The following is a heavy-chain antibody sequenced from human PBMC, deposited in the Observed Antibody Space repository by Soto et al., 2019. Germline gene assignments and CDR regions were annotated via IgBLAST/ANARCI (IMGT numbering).Heavy chain of an antibody. CDR1: GGSFSGYY. D-gene: IGHD3-22*01. CDR2: INHSGST. Sequence: SETLSLTCAVYGGSFSGYYLSWIRQPPGKGLEWIGEINHSGSTNYNPSLKSRVTISVDTSKNQFSLKLSSVTAADTAVYYCRGIVVVPYYYFDYWGQGTLVTVYS. J-gene: IGHJ4*02. V-gene: IGHV4-34*01. CDR3: RGIVVVPYYYFDY.